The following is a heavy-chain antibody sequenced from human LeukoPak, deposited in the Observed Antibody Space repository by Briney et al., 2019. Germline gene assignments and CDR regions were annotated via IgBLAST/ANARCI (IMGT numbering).Heavy chain of an antibody. CDR2: MNPNSGNT. D-gene: IGHD3-22*01. J-gene: IGHJ4*02. Sequence: ASVKVSCKASGYTFTSYDINWVRQATGQGLEWMGWMNPNSGNTGYAQKFQGRVTMTRNTSIGTAYMELSSLRSEDTAVYYCARGDYYDSSEDYWGQGTLVTVSS. V-gene: IGHV1-8*01. CDR3: ARGDYYDSSEDY. CDR1: GYTFTSYD.